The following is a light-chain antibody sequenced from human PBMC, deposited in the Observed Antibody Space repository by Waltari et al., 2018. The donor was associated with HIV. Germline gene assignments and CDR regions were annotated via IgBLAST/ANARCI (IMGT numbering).Light chain of an antibody. CDR2: EVS. Sequence: QSALTQPASVSGSPGQSITISCTGTSSDVGGYNYVSWYQQHPGKAPKLMLYEVSNRPSGVSNRFSGSKSGNTASLTISGLQAEDEADYYCSSYTSSSTSRDNYVFGTGTKVTVL. CDR1: SSDVGGYNY. J-gene: IGLJ1*01. V-gene: IGLV2-14*01. CDR3: SSYTSSSTSRDNYV.